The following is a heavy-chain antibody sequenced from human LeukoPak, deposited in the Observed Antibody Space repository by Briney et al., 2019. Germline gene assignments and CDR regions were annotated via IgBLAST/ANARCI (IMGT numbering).Heavy chain of an antibody. V-gene: IGHV1-69*05. J-gene: IGHJ4*02. D-gene: IGHD7-27*01. CDR2: IIPIFGTA. CDR3: ARRADWGPFDF. CDR1: GGTFSSYA. Sequence: SVKVSCKASGGTFSSYAISWVRQAPGQGLEWMGGIIPIFGTANYAQKFQGRVRITTDESTSTAHMELSSLMSEDTAVYYCARRADWGPFDFWGQGTLVIVSS.